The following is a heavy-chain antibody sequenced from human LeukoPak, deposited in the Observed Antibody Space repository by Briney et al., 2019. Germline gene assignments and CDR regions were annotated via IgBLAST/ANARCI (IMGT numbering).Heavy chain of an antibody. D-gene: IGHD2-8*01. CDR2: IYHSGST. J-gene: IGHJ5*02. V-gene: IGHV4-38-2*02. CDR1: GYSISRGYC. CDR3: AREQMGPRSWFDP. Sequence: SETLSLTCTVSGYSISRGYCWGWMRQAPGQGLGGIGSIYHSGSTYYNPSLKSRVTISVDTSKNQFSLKLSSVTAADTAVYYCAREQMGPRSWFDPWGQGTLVTVSS.